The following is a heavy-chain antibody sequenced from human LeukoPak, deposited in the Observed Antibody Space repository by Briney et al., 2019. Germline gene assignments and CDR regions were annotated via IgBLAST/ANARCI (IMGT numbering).Heavy chain of an antibody. CDR1: GFTFSSYS. CDR2: ISSSSSYI. V-gene: IGHV3-21*01. CDR3: AELGITMIGGV. J-gene: IGHJ6*04. Sequence: GGSLRLSCAASGFTFSSYSMNWVRQAPGKGLEWVSSISSSSSYIYYADSVKGRFTISRDNGKNSLYLQMNSLRAEDTAVYYCAELGITMIGGVWGKGTTVTISS. D-gene: IGHD3-10*02.